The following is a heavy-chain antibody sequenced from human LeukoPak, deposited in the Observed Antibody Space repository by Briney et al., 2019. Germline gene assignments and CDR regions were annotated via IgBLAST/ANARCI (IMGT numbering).Heavy chain of an antibody. Sequence: ASVKVSFKASGYTFSSHGINWVRQAPGQGLEWMGWINPNSGGTNYAQKFQGRVTMTRDTSISTAYMELSRLRSDDTAVYYCARGGSSWSSEYFQHWGQGTLVTVSS. D-gene: IGHD6-13*01. V-gene: IGHV1-2*02. CDR1: GYTFSSHG. CDR3: ARGGSSWSSEYFQH. CDR2: INPNSGGT. J-gene: IGHJ1*01.